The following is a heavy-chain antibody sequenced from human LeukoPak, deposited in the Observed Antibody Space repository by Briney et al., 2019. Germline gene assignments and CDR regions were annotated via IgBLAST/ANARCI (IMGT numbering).Heavy chain of an antibody. CDR1: GFTFSSYW. V-gene: IGHV3-74*01. D-gene: IGHD1-26*01. J-gene: IGHJ6*03. CDR3: ARKAGGSYYMDV. Sequence: GGSLRLSCAASGFTFSSYWMHWVRQAPGKGLVWVSRINSDGGSTSYADSVKGRFTISRDNAKNTLYLQMNSLRAEDTAVYYCARKAGGSYYMDVWGKGTTVTVSS. CDR2: INSDGGST.